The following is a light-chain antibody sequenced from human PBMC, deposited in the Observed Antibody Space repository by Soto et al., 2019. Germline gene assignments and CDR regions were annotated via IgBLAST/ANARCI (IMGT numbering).Light chain of an antibody. CDR3: QQYDSSAHT. Sequence: EIVLTQSPGTLSLSPGEGATLSCRASQIVISNYLAWYQKKPGQAPRLLTYGASSRATGIPDRFSGSGSGTDFTLSISRREPEDFAVYYCQQYDSSAHTFGQGTKLELK. CDR2: GAS. CDR1: QIVISNY. J-gene: IGKJ2*01. V-gene: IGKV3-20*01.